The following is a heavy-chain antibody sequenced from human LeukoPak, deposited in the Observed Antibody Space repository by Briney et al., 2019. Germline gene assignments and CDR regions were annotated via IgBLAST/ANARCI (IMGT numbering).Heavy chain of an antibody. CDR3: ARGPLTTAGYGMDV. J-gene: IGHJ6*04. CDR1: GGTFSSYA. D-gene: IGHD4/OR15-4a*01. Sequence: SVKVSCKASGGTFSSYAISWVRQAPGQGLEWMGRIIPIFGIANYAQKFQGRVTITADKSTSTAYMELSSLRSEDTAVYYCARGPLTTAGYGMDVWGKGTTVTVSS. CDR2: IIPIFGIA. V-gene: IGHV1-69*04.